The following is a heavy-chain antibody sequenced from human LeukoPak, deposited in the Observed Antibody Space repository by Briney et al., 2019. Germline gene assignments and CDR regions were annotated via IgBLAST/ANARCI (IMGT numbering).Heavy chain of an antibody. CDR1: GGSISSGDYY. CDR3: AREVAGYDDSSGYFDI. Sequence: SQTLSLTCTVSGGSISSGDYYWSWIRPPPGQGLEWIGYIYYSGSTYYNPSLKSRVTISEDTSKNQFSLKLSSVTAADTAVYYCAREVAGYDDSSGYFDIWGQGTMVTVSS. V-gene: IGHV4-30-4*08. J-gene: IGHJ3*02. CDR2: IYYSGST. D-gene: IGHD3-22*01.